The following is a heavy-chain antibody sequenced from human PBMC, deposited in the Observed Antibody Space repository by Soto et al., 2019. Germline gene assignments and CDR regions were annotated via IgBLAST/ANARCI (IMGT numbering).Heavy chain of an antibody. CDR3: ARGPLTPYFDY. Sequence: SETLSLTCTVSGGPISSGGYYWSWIRQHPGRGLEWIGYIFYSGTTYYNPSLKSRVSISVDVSKNQFSLKLSSVTAADTAVYYCARGPLTPYFDYWGQGALDTVSS. CDR2: IFYSGTT. CDR1: GGPISSGGYY. J-gene: IGHJ4*02. D-gene: IGHD7-27*01. V-gene: IGHV4-31*03.